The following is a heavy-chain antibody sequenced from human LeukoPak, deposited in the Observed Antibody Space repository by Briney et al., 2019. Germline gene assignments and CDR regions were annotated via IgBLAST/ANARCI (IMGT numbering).Heavy chain of an antibody. Sequence: ASVKVSCKASGYTFTGYYMHWVRQAPGQGLEWMGWINPNSGGTNYAQKFQGRVTMTRDTSISTAYMELSRLRSDDTAVYYCARDLVYYYDSSGYPKGGFNDYWGQGTLVTVSS. CDR2: INPNSGGT. D-gene: IGHD3-22*01. CDR3: ARDLVYYYDSSGYPKGGFNDY. J-gene: IGHJ4*02. V-gene: IGHV1-2*02. CDR1: GYTFTGYY.